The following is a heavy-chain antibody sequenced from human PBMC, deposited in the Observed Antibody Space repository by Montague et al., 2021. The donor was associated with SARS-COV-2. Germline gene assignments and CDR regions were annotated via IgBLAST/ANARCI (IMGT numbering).Heavy chain of an antibody. Sequence: TLSLTCTVSGGSIRSENYYWSWTRQHPGKGLEWIGYIHYSGSTDYNPSLNSRVSISVDTSKNQFSLKLRSVTAADTAAYFCARDGTAGDWFDPWGQGTLVTVSS. V-gene: IGHV4-31*03. CDR2: IHYSGST. J-gene: IGHJ5*02. D-gene: IGHD1-26*01. CDR3: ARDGTAGDWFDP. CDR1: GGSIRSENYY.